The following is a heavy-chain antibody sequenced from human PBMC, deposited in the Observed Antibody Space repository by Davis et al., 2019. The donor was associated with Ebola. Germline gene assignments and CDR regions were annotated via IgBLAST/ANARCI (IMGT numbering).Heavy chain of an antibody. J-gene: IGHJ6*02. V-gene: IGHV1-18*01. D-gene: IGHD4-17*01. CDR3: ARGAVTTHYYYYYGMDV. Sequence: ASVKVSCKASGYTFTSYGISWVRQAPGQGLEWMGWISAYNGNTNYAQKLQGRVTMTTDTSTSTAYMELSSLRSDDTAVYYCARGAVTTHYYYYYGMDVWGQGTTVTVSS. CDR2: ISAYNGNT. CDR1: GYTFTSYG.